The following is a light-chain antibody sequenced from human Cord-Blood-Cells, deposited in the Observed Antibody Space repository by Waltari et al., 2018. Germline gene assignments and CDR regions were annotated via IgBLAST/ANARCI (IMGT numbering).Light chain of an antibody. Sequence: QSALTQPASVPGSPGQSITISCTGTSRDVGGYNHVPWYQQHPGTAPKLMIYDVSNWPSGVSNRFSGSKSGNTASLTISGLQAEDEADYYCSSYTSSSTLVFGGGTNLTVL. CDR1: SRDVGGYNH. CDR3: SSYTSSSTLV. V-gene: IGLV2-14*03. J-gene: IGLJ3*02. CDR2: DVS.